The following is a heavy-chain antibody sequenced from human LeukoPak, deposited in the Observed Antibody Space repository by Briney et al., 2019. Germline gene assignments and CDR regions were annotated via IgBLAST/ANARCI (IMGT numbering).Heavy chain of an antibody. CDR1: GGSFSSHY. CDR3: ARVDSSGSFLDY. V-gene: IGHV4-4*07. D-gene: IGHD3-22*01. CDR2: ISASGNT. J-gene: IGHJ4*02. Sequence: SETLSLTCTVSGGSFSSHYWSWIRQPAGKGLDWIGHISASGNTNYSPSLKSRVTMSLDKSKNQFSLNLRSAAAADTAVYYCARVDSSGSFLDYWGQGTLVTVSS.